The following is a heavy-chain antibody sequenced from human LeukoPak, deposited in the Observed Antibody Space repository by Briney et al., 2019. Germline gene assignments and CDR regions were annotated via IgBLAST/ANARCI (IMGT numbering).Heavy chain of an antibody. CDR1: GFTVSSNY. V-gene: IGHV3-66*01. CDR3: ARDAGYYYGSGSYFVY. Sequence: PGGSLRLSCAASGFTVSSNYMSWVRQAPGKGLEWVSVIYSGGSTYYADPVKGRFTISRDNSKNTLYLQMNSLRAEDTAVYYCARDAGYYYGSGSYFVYWGQGTLVTVSS. CDR2: IYSGGST. D-gene: IGHD3-10*01. J-gene: IGHJ4*02.